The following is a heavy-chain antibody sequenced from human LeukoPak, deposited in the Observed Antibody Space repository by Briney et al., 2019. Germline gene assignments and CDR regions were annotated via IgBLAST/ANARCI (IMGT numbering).Heavy chain of an antibody. CDR1: GGSISSYY. J-gene: IGHJ5*02. V-gene: IGHV4-59*08. CDR2: IYYSGST. CDR3: ARLQDWFDL. Sequence: EPSETLSLTCTVSGGSISSYYWSWIRQPPGKGLEWIGYIYYSGSTNYNPSLKSRVTISVDTSKNQFSLKLSSVTAADTAVYYCARLQDWFDLWGQGTLVTVSS.